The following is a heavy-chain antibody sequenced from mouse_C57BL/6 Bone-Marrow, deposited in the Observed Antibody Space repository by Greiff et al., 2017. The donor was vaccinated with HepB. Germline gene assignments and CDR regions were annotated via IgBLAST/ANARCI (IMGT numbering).Heavy chain of an antibody. V-gene: IGHV3-6*01. Sequence: EVKLVESGPGLVKPSQSLSLTCSVTGYSITSGYSWNWIRQFPGNKLEWMGYISYDGSNNYNPSLKNRISITLDTSKNQFFLKLNSVTTEDTATYYCAREEGLTGTDFDYWGQGTTLTVSS. CDR3: AREEGLTGTDFDY. CDR2: ISYDGSN. D-gene: IGHD4-1*01. J-gene: IGHJ2*01. CDR1: GYSITSGYS.